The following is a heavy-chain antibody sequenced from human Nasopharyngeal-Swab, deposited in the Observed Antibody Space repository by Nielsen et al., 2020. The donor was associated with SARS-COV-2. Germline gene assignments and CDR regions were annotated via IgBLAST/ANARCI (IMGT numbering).Heavy chain of an antibody. CDR2: ITGGGSIT. J-gene: IGHJ4*02. Sequence: GESLKISCAASGFTFSSYAMSWVRQAPGKGLEWVSTITGGGSITYYADSVKGRFTISRDNSKNTVYLQVNSLRAEDTAVYYCAKRYNWDPRENYLDYWGQGTLVTVSS. CDR3: AKRYNWDPRENYLDY. D-gene: IGHD1-20*01. V-gene: IGHV3-23*01. CDR1: GFTFSSYA.